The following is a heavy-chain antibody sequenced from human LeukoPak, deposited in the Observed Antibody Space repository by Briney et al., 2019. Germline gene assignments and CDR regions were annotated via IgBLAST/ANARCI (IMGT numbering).Heavy chain of an antibody. D-gene: IGHD3-10*01. V-gene: IGHV4-30-2*01. CDR2: IYHSGST. CDR3: ARQYYHGSGSYNGGIDY. Sequence: SETLSLTCAVSGGSISSGGYSWSWIRQPPGKGLEWIGYIYHSGSTYYNPSLKSRVTISVDRSKNQFSLKLSSVTAADTAVYYCARQYYHGSGSYNGGIDYWGQGTLVTVSS. J-gene: IGHJ4*02. CDR1: GGSISSGGYS.